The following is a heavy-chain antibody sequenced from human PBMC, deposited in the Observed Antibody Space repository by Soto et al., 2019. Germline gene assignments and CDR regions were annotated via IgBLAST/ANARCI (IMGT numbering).Heavy chain of an antibody. J-gene: IGHJ4*02. Sequence: GGSLRLSCAASGFTFSSYAMHWVRQAPGKGLEWVALISYDGSKKFYPDSVKGRFTISRDNSKNTLYLQMNSLRAEDTAVYYCATMITFGGILWGQGTLVTVSS. V-gene: IGHV3-30-3*01. CDR2: ISYDGSKK. D-gene: IGHD3-16*01. CDR3: ATMITFGGIL. CDR1: GFTFSSYA.